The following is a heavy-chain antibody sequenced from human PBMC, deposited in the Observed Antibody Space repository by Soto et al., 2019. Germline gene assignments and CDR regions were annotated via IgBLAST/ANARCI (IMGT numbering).Heavy chain of an antibody. J-gene: IGHJ6*02. CDR1: GFTFSSYS. CDR2: ISSSSSYI. V-gene: IGHV3-21*01. Sequence: EVQLVESGGGLVKPGGSLRLSCAASGFTFSSYSMNWVRQAPGKGLEWVSSISSSSSYIYYADSVKGRFTISRDNAKNSXYXXMNSLRAEDTAVYDCARDRGIAAAGTNYYYYGMDVWGQGTTVTVSS. CDR3: ARDRGIAAAGTNYYYYGMDV. D-gene: IGHD6-13*01.